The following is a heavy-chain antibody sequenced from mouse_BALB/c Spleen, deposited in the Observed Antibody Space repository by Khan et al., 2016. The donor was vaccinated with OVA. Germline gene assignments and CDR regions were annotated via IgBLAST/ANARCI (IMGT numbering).Heavy chain of an antibody. V-gene: IGHV1S81*02. Sequence: QVRLQQSGAELVNPGASVNLSYKASGYTLTSYWMHWVKQRPGQGLEWIGEINPSNGRTNYNEKFKSKATLTVDKSSSTAYMQLSSPTSEDSAVYYCARLLINFDYWGQGTTLTVSS. CDR3: ARLLINFDY. CDR2: INPSNGRT. J-gene: IGHJ2*01. CDR1: GYTLTSYW. D-gene: IGHD2-1*01.